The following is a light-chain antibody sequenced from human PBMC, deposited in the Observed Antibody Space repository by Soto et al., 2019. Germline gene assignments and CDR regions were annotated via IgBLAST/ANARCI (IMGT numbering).Light chain of an antibody. Sequence: EVVLTQSPGTLSLSPGERATLSCRASQSVSSSQLAWFQQNPGQAPRLLIYGASKRVTGIPARFSGGGSGTDFPLSISRREPEDFAVDYCQQYDRSPPWTFGQGTKVEMK. V-gene: IGKV3-20*01. CDR1: QSVSSSQ. CDR3: QQYDRSPPWT. J-gene: IGKJ1*01. CDR2: GAS.